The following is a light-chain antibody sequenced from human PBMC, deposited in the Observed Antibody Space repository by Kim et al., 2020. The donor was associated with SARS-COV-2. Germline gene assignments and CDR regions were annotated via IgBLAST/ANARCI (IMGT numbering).Light chain of an antibody. CDR3: HQYGSSPQT. Sequence: GERATLSCRASQSISSVYFAWYQQKPGQAPRLLIYGASIRATGIPDRFSGSGSGTDFTLTISRLESEDFAVYYCHQYGSSPQTFGQGTKVEIK. V-gene: IGKV3-20*01. J-gene: IGKJ1*01. CDR1: QSISSVY. CDR2: GAS.